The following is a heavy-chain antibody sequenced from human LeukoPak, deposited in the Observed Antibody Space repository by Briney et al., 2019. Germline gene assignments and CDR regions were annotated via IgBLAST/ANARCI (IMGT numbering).Heavy chain of an antibody. CDR2: ISSSGSTI. J-gene: IGHJ4*02. V-gene: IGHV3-11*01. D-gene: IGHD3-3*01. CDR1: GFTFSDYY. Sequence: PGGSLRLSYAASGFTFSDYYMSWIRQAPGKGREWVSCISSSGSTIYYADSVKGRFTISRDNAKTSLYLQMNSLRAEDTAVYYCARSLYTIFGVVRSYYFDYWGQGTLVTVSS. CDR3: ARSLYTIFGVVRSYYFDY.